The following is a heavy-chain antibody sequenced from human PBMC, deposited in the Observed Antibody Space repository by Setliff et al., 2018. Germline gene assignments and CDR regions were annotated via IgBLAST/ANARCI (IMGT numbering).Heavy chain of an antibody. CDR3: AKDVAITIFGVVTSSPH. D-gene: IGHD3-3*01. CDR2: INYLGNT. V-gene: IGHV4-34*01. Sequence: SETLSLTCTVYGASFSDTYWSWIRQPPGKGLEWIGDINYLGNTNYNPSLKSRVTISVDTSKNQFSLKLSSVTATDTAVYYCAKDVAITIFGVVTSSPHWGQGTLVTISS. J-gene: IGHJ4*02. CDR1: GASFSDTY.